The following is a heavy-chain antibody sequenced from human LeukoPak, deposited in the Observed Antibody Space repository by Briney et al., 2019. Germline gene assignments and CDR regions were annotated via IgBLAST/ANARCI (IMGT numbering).Heavy chain of an antibody. J-gene: IGHJ4*02. CDR3: ASDPLVATGYFDY. D-gene: IGHD5-12*01. Sequence: SVKVSCKASGGTFSSYAISWVRQAPGQGLEWMGRIVPIFGTANYAQKFQGRVTITTDESTSTAYMELSSLRSEDTAVYYCASDPLVATGYFDYWGQGTLVTVSS. CDR2: IVPIFGTA. V-gene: IGHV1-69*05. CDR1: GGTFSSYA.